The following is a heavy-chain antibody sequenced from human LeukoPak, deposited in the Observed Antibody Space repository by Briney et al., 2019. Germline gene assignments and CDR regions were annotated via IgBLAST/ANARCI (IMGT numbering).Heavy chain of an antibody. J-gene: IGHJ3*02. CDR2: ISAYNGNT. CDR1: GYTFTSYG. Sequence: ASVKVSCKSSGYTFTSYGISWVRQAPGQGLEWVGWISAYNGNTNYAQKLQGRVTMTTDTSTSTAYMELRSLRSDDTAVYYCARVFRPDMGELSLDDAFDIWGQGTMVTVSS. D-gene: IGHD3-16*02. CDR3: ARVFRPDMGELSLDDAFDI. V-gene: IGHV1-18*01.